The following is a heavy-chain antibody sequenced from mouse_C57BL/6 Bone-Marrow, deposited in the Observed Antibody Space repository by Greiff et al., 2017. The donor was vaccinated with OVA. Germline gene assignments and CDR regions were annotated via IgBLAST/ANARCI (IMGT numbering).Heavy chain of an antibody. CDR2: IYPGSGNT. J-gene: IGHJ1*03. D-gene: IGHD2-3*01. V-gene: IGHV1-76*01. CDR1: GYTFTDYY. Sequence: QVQLKESGAELVRPGASVKLSCKASGYTFTDYYINWVKQRPGQGLEWIARIYPGSGNTYYNEKFKGKATLTAEKSSSTAYMQLSSLTSEDSAVYFCARSIPWYFDVWGTGTTVTVSS. CDR3: ARSIPWYFDV.